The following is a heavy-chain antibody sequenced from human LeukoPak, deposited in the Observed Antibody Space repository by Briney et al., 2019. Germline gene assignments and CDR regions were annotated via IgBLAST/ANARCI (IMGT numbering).Heavy chain of an antibody. D-gene: IGHD2-2*01. CDR1: GGTFSSYA. J-gene: IGHJ4*02. CDR3: ARGGQYQLPWDY. Sequence: GASVKVSCKASGGTFSSYAISWVRQAPGQGLEWMGGIIPIFGTANHAQKFQGRVTITADESTSTAYMELSSLRSEDTAVYYCARGGQYQLPWDYWGQGTLVTVSS. V-gene: IGHV1-69*13. CDR2: IIPIFGTA.